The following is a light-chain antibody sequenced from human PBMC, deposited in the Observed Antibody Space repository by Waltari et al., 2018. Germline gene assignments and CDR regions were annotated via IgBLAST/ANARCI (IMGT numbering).Light chain of an antibody. V-gene: IGKV2-28*01. CDR1: QSLLHTNGYNY. Sequence: DIVMTQSPLSLPVTPGEPASISCTSSQSLLHTNGYNYLDWYLQRPGQSLQLLIYWASKRDSGVPDRFSGSGSGTDFTLKISRVEAEDVGVYYCMQALQTPDTFGQGTRLEIK. CDR3: MQALQTPDT. J-gene: IGKJ5*01. CDR2: WAS.